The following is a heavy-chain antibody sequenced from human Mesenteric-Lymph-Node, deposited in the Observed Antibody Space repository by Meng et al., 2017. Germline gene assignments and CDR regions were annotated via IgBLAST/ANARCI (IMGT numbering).Heavy chain of an antibody. D-gene: IGHD6-13*01. CDR3: ARWLSSNKLFDY. J-gene: IGHJ4*02. V-gene: IGHV6-1*01. CDR2: TYYRSKWYN. CDR1: GDSVFSNSAA. Sequence: SETLSLTCAISGDSVFSNSAAWHWIRQSPSRGLEWLGRTYYRSKWYNDYAVSVKSRITINPDTSKNQFSLQLNSVTPEDTAVYYCARWLSSNKLFDYWGQGTLVTVSS.